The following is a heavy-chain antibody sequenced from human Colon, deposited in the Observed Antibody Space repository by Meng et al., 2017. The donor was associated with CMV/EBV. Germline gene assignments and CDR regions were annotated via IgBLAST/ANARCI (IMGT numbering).Heavy chain of an antibody. J-gene: IGHJ4*02. CDR2: IKQDESTK. CDR3: ASLWEGGY. V-gene: IGHV3-7*01. CDR1: GFTFGDYW. D-gene: IGHD1-26*01. Sequence: GESLKISCAATGFTFGDYWMSWVRQAPGKGLEWVADIKQDESTKYYVASVKGRFTISRDNAKRSLFLQMNSLRVEDTSVYYCASLWEGGYWGQGTLVTVSS.